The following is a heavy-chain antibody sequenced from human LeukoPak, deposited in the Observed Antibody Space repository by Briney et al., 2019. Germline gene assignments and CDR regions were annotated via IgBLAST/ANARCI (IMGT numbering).Heavy chain of an antibody. CDR1: GFTFSSYW. D-gene: IGHD3-22*01. CDR2: INSDGSHT. CDR3: ARGWVPSDITLK. J-gene: IGHJ3*01. Sequence: GGSLRLSCAASGFTFSSYWMHWVREAPGKGLVWVARINSDGSHTNYADSVKGRYTISRDNARNTVYLQMNSLRAEDTTVYYCARGWVPSDITLKWGQGTMVTVSS. V-gene: IGHV3-74*01.